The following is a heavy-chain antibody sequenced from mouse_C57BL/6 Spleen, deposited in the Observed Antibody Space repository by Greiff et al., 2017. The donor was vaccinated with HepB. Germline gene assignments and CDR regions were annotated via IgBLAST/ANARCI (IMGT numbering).Heavy chain of an antibody. CDR2: IDPETGGT. V-gene: IGHV1-15*01. CDR3: TRMGDGSSYVAWFAY. CDR1: GYTFTDYE. D-gene: IGHD1-1*01. Sequence: VQLQQSGAELVRPGASVTLSCKASGYTFTDYEMHWVKQTPVHGLEWIGAIDPETGGTAYNQKFKGKAILTADKSSSTAYMELRSLTSEDSAVYYCTRMGDGSSYVAWFAYWGQGTLVTVSA. J-gene: IGHJ3*01.